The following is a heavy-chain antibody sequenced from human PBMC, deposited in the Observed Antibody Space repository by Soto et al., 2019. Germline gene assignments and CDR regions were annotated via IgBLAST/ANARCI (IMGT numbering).Heavy chain of an antibody. D-gene: IGHD6-19*01. CDR1: GFTFSSYA. CDR3: AKDGGVGSGWYYYYYGMDF. V-gene: IGHV3-23*01. CDR2: ISGSGGST. J-gene: IGHJ6*02. Sequence: PGGSLRLSCAASGFTFSSYAMSWVRQAPGKGLEWVSAISGSGGSTYYADSVKGRFTISRDNSKNTLYLQMNSLRAEDTAVYYCAKDGGVGSGWYYYYYGMDFWGQGTSVTGSS.